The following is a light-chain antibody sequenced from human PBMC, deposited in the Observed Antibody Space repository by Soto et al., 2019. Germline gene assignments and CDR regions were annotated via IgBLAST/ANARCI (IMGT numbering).Light chain of an antibody. CDR3: QQYNDWPRT. CDR2: GAS. V-gene: IGKV3-15*01. CDR1: ESVSGN. J-gene: IGKJ1*01. Sequence: EIVMTHSPATLSVSPWEIATLSCRASESVSGNLAWYQQTPGQAPRLLIFGASTRAIGSPARFRGSGSGTQFTLTISSLQSEDFAVYYCQQYNDWPRTFGQGTKVDIK.